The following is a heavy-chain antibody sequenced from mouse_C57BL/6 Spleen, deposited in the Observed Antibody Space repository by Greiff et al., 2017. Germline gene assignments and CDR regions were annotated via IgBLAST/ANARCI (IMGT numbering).Heavy chain of an antibody. Sequence: QVQLQQPGAGLVRPGTSVKLSCKASGYTFTSYWMHWVKQRPGQGLEWIGVIGPSASYSNYNQKFKGKATLTVYTSSSTAYMQLSSLTSDGSAVYYCARDGDGYQFAYWGQGTLVTVSA. CDR3: ARDGDGYQFAY. CDR2: IGPSASYS. J-gene: IGHJ3*01. CDR1: GYTFTSYW. D-gene: IGHD2-3*01. V-gene: IGHV1-59*01.